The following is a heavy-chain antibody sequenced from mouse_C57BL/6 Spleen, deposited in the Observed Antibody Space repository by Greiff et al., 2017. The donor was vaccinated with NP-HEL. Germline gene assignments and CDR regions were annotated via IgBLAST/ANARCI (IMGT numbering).Heavy chain of an antibody. Sequence: QVQLQQPGAELVKPGASVKMSCKASGYTFTSYWITWVKQRPGQGLEWIGDIYPGSGSTNYNEKFKSKATLTVDTSSSTAYMQLSSLTSEDSAVYYCARPYYYSNYVTPFAYWGQGTLVTVSA. V-gene: IGHV1-55*01. D-gene: IGHD2-5*01. CDR2: IYPGSGST. J-gene: IGHJ3*01. CDR3: ARPYYYSNYVTPFAY. CDR1: GYTFTSYW.